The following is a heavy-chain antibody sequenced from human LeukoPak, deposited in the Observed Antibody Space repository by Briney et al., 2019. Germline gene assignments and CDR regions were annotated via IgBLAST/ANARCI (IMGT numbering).Heavy chain of an antibody. V-gene: IGHV4-59*08. CDR1: GDSISSYY. Sequence: PSETLSLTCTVSGDSISSYYWSWIRHPPGKGLEWIGYIYYSGSTNYNPSLKSRVTISVDTSKNQFSLKLSSVTAADTAVYFCARSERIIMILGGAFDVWGQGTMVTVSS. J-gene: IGHJ3*01. CDR2: IYYSGST. D-gene: IGHD3-22*01. CDR3: ARSERIIMILGGAFDV.